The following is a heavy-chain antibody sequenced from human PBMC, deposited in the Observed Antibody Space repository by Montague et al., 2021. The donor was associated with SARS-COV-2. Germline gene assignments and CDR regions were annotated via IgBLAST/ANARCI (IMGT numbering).Heavy chain of an antibody. D-gene: IGHD3-22*01. CDR1: GGSISSGGYY. V-gene: IGHV4-31*03. CDR3: ARARITMIVVVNAFDI. CDR2: IDYSGST. J-gene: IGHJ3*02. Sequence: TLSLTCTVSGGSISSGGYYWSWIRQHPGKGLEWIGYIDYSGSTYYNRSLKSRVTISVDTSKNQFSLKLSSVTAADTAVYYCARARITMIVVVNAFDIWGQGTMVTVSS.